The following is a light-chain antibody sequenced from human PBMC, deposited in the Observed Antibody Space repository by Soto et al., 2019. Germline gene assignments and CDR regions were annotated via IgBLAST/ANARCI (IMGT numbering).Light chain of an antibody. V-gene: IGKV1-9*01. CDR2: AAS. CDR1: QAISSS. CDR3: QHLNDYRYT. Sequence: DIQLTQSPSFPSASVGDRVTITGRVSQAISSSLAWYQHNPGKAPKLLIYAASTLQNGVPSSFSGSGSGTEFTLTISSLQPEDFATYYCQHLNDYRYTFGQGTKVEIK. J-gene: IGKJ2*01.